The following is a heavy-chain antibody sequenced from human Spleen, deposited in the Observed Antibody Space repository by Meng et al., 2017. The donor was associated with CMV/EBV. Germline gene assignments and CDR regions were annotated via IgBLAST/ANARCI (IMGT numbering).Heavy chain of an antibody. D-gene: IGHD3/OR15-3a*01. V-gene: IGHV1-46*01. CDR3: ARDGLGNYYYGY. Sequence: VQLVQSGAEVKKPGASVRVSCKASGYTFTSYYMHWVRQAPGQGLEWMGIINPSSGSTSYAQKFQVRVSMPRDTSTSTVYMELSSLRSEDTAVYYCARDGLGNYYYGYWGQGTLVTVSS. J-gene: IGHJ4*02. CDR1: GYTFTSYY. CDR2: INPSSGST.